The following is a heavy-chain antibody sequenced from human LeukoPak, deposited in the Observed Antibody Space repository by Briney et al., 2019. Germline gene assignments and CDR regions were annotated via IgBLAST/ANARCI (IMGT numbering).Heavy chain of an antibody. D-gene: IGHD3-16*01. Sequence: ASVKVSCKASGYTFTSYAMNWVRQAPGQGLEWMGWINTNTGNPTYAQGFTGRFVFSLDTSVSTAYLQISSLKAEDTAVYYCAREGIYYDYGSLRLGWFDPWGQGTLVTVSS. CDR3: AREGIYYDYGSLRLGWFDP. CDR1: GYTFTSYA. V-gene: IGHV7-4-1*02. J-gene: IGHJ5*02. CDR2: INTNTGNP.